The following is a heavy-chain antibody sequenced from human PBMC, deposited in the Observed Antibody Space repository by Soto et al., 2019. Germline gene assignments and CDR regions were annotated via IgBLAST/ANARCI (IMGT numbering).Heavy chain of an antibody. CDR1: GFTFSNAW. V-gene: IGHV3-15*07. Sequence: EVHLVESGGGLVKPGGSLRLSCAASGFTFSNAWMNWVRQAPGKGLEWVGRIKSKTDGGTTGYAAPVKGRFTISRDDSQNTLYLQMNSLKTEDTALYYCATEPYQYYLFGMDVWGHGTTVTVSS. CDR2: IKSKTDGGTT. CDR3: ATEPYQYYLFGMDV. J-gene: IGHJ6*02.